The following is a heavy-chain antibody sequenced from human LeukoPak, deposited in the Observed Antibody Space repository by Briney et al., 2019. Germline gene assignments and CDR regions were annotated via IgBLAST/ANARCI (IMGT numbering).Heavy chain of an antibody. Sequence: SETLSLTCTVSGGSISSYYWSWIRQPPGKGLEWIGYIYYSGSTNYNPSLKSRVTISVDTSKNQFSLKLSSVTAADTAVYYCARDHCSGGSCYWSDYYYGMDVWGQGTTVTVSS. D-gene: IGHD2-15*01. J-gene: IGHJ6*02. V-gene: IGHV4-59*01. CDR1: GGSISSYY. CDR3: ARDHCSGGSCYWSDYYYGMDV. CDR2: IYYSGST.